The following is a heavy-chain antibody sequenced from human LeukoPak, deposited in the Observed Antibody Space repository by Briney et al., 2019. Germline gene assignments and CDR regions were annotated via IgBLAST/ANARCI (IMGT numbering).Heavy chain of an antibody. Sequence: GGSLRLSCAASGFIFSYYGIHWVRQAPGKGLEWVSFIRYDGSNKYYSDSVKGRFTISRDNSKNTFYLQMNSLRAEDTAVYYCANQGTSFDYWGQGTLVTVSS. J-gene: IGHJ4*02. CDR3: ANQGTSFDY. D-gene: IGHD1-14*01. V-gene: IGHV3-30*02. CDR1: GFIFSYYG. CDR2: IRYDGSNK.